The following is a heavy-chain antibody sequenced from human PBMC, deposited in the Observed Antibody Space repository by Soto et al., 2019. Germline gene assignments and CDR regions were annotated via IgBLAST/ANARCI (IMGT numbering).Heavy chain of an antibody. Sequence: EVQLLESGGGLVQPGGSLRLSCAASGFTFSSYAMSWVRQAPGKGLEWVSAISSSSSYIYYADSVKGRFTISRDNAKNSLYLQMNSLRAEDTAVYYCARFGDYVWGSYRPYYFDYWGQGTLVTVSS. D-gene: IGHD3-16*02. J-gene: IGHJ4*02. CDR2: ISSSSSYI. V-gene: IGHV3-21*01. CDR3: ARFGDYVWGSYRPYYFDY. CDR1: GFTFSSYA.